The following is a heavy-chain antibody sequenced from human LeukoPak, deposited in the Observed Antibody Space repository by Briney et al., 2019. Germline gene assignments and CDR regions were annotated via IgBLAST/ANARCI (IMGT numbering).Heavy chain of an antibody. J-gene: IGHJ6*03. V-gene: IGHV4-61*02. CDR1: GGSISSGSYY. CDR2: IYTSGST. Sequence: TPSQTLSLTCTVSGGSISSGSYYWSWIRQPAGKGLEWIGRIYTSGSTNYNPSLKSRVTISVDTSKNQFSLKLSSVTAADTAVYYCARDNGSYDYGDYVTYRSEEYYYMDVWGKGTTVTISS. CDR3: ARDNGSYDYGDYVTYRSEEYYYMDV. D-gene: IGHD4-17*01.